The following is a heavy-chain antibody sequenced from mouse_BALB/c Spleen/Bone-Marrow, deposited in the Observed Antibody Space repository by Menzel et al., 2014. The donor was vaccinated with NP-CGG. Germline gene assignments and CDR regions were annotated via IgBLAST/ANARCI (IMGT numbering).Heavy chain of an antibody. CDR2: INPSTGYT. CDR3: ARWGLRSDY. J-gene: IGHJ2*01. D-gene: IGHD2-4*01. V-gene: IGHV1-7*01. Sequence: VQLQQSGAELAKPGASVKMSCKASGYTFTSYWMHWVKQRPGQGLEWIGYINPSTGYTEYNQKFKDKATLTADKSSSTAYMQLSSLTSEDSAVYYCARWGLRSDYWDQGTTLTVSS. CDR1: GYTFTSYW.